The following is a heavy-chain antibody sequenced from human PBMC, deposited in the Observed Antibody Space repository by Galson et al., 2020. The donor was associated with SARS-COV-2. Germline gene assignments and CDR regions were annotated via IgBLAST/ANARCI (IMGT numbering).Heavy chain of an antibody. CDR2: FDPEDGET. J-gene: IGHJ5*02. Sequence: ASVKVSCKVSGYTLTELSMHWVRQAPGKGLEWMGGFDPEDGETIYAQKFQGRVTMTEDTSTDTAYMELSSLRSEDTTVYYCATATPITMTGWVDPWGQGTLVTVSS. CDR1: GYTLTELS. V-gene: IGHV1-24*01. D-gene: IGHD3-22*01. CDR3: ATATPITMTGWVDP.